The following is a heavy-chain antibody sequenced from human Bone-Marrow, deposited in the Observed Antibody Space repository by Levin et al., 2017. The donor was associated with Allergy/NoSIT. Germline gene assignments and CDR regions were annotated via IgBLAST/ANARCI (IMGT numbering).Heavy chain of an antibody. J-gene: IGHJ3*02. CDR1: RLTFSSYS. D-gene: IGHD5-24*01. V-gene: IGHV3-23*01. CDR2: ISGSGATT. CDR3: ARCLHVGVLGIDSCDT. Sequence: GGSLRLSCAASRLTFSSYSMNWVRQAPGKGLEWVAGISGSGATTYYADSVKGRFTVSRDNSKNTLYLQINSLRAGDTAIYYCARCLHVGVLGIDSCDTWGQGTFVTVSS.